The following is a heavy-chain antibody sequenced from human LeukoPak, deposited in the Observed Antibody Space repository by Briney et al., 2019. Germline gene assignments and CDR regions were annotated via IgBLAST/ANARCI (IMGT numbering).Heavy chain of an antibody. J-gene: IGHJ4*02. CDR2: IKQDGSKK. D-gene: IGHD5-24*01. Sequence: GGSLRLSCVFPSLIFSHAWMNWVRQAPGKGLEWVANIKQDGSKKSYVDSVKGRFTISRDNAKNSLYLQMNSLRAEDTAIYYCTRVGYIDEGIDYWGQGTLVTVSS. CDR3: TRVGYIDEGIDY. CDR1: SLIFSHAW. V-gene: IGHV3-7*04.